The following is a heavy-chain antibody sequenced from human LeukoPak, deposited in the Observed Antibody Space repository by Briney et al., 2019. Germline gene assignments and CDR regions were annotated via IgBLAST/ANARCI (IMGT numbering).Heavy chain of an antibody. Sequence: PGRSLRLSCIASGFTFGDYAMSWVRQAPGKGLEWVGFIRSKAYGGTTEYAASVKGRFTISRDGSKSIAYLQMNSLKTEDTAVYYCTRENSGWYIDYWGQGTLVTVSS. CDR2: IRSKAYGGTT. D-gene: IGHD6-19*01. CDR3: TRENSGWYIDY. V-gene: IGHV3-49*04. CDR1: GFTFGDYA. J-gene: IGHJ4*02.